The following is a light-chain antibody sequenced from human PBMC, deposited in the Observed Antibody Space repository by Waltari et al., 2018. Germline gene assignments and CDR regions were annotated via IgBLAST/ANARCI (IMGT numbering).Light chain of an antibody. CDR1: QNILYGSNNKNY. Sequence: DIVMTQSPDSLAVSLGERATINCKSNQNILYGSNNKNYLAWYQQKPGQPPKLLIYWASTRESGVPDRISGSGSGTDFTLTISSLQAEDVAVYYCQQYYTIPLTFGGGTKVEIK. CDR2: WAS. CDR3: QQYYTIPLT. V-gene: IGKV4-1*01. J-gene: IGKJ4*01.